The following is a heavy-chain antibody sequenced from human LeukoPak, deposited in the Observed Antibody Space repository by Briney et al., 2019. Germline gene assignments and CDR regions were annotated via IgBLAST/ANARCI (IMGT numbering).Heavy chain of an antibody. D-gene: IGHD2-15*01. Sequence: PSETLSLTCTVSGYSISSGYSWGWIRQPPGKGLEWIGSFYHSGNTYYNPSLKSRVTISVDTSKNQFSLKLSSVTAADTAVYYCAREGGGYCSGGGGYSGASDIWGQGTMVTVSS. J-gene: IGHJ3*02. CDR1: GYSISSGYS. V-gene: IGHV4-38-2*02. CDR2: FYHSGNT. CDR3: AREGGGYCSGGGGYSGASDI.